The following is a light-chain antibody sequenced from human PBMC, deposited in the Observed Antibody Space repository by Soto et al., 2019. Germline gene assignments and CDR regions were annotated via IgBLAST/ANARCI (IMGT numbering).Light chain of an antibody. CDR2: EVS. J-gene: IGLJ2*01. Sequence: QSALTQPASVSGSPGQSITISCTGTSSDVGGYNYVSWYQQHPGKAPKLMISEVSHRPSGVSNRFSGSKSGNTASLTISGLQAEDEAAYYCSSYTSSSTLVFGGGTKLTVL. V-gene: IGLV2-14*01. CDR3: SSYTSSSTLV. CDR1: SSDVGGYNY.